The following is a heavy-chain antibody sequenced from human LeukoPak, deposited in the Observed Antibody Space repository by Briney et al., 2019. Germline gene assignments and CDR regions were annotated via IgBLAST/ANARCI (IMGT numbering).Heavy chain of an antibody. V-gene: IGHV4-4*02. CDR3: AKGYYYGSGSYPY. CDR1: GGSVSSSNW. J-gene: IGHJ4*02. D-gene: IGHD3-10*01. Sequence: PSETLSLTCAVSGGSVSSSNWWSWVRQPPGKGLEWIGEIYHSGSTNYNPSLKSRVTISVDKSKNQFSLKLSSVTAADTAVYYCAKGYYYGSGSYPYWGQGTLVTVSS. CDR2: IYHSGST.